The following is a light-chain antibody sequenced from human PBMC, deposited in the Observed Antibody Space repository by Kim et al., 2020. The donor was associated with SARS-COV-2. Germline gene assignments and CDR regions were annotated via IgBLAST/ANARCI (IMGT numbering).Light chain of an antibody. CDR3: QQYGGSPPVT. V-gene: IGKV3-20*01. J-gene: IGKJ2*01. Sequence: SPGERVTLSCRASENSRSSYLAWYQQKPGQAPRLLIFGASSRAPGIPDRFSGSGSGTGFTLTISRLEPEDFAVYYCQQYGGSPPVTFGQGTKLEI. CDR1: ENSRSSY. CDR2: GAS.